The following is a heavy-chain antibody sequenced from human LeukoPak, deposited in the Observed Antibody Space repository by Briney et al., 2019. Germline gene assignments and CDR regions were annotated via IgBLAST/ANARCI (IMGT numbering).Heavy chain of an antibody. CDR1: GYTFTSYG. CDR3: ARWYCSSTSCSRLMEGDY. Sequence: GASVKVSCKASGYTFTSYGISWVRQAPGQGLEWMGWISAYNGNTNYAQKLQGRVTMTTDTSTSTAYMELRSLRSDDTAVYYCARWYCSSTSCSRLMEGDYWGQGTLVTVSS. J-gene: IGHJ4*02. V-gene: IGHV1-18*01. CDR2: ISAYNGNT. D-gene: IGHD2-2*01.